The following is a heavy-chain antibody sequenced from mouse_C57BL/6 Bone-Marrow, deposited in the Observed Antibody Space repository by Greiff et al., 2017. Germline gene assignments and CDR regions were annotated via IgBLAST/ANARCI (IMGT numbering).Heavy chain of an antibody. J-gene: IGHJ2*01. CDR2: IHPNSGST. CDR1: GYTFTSYW. Sequence: QVQLQQPGAELVKPGASVKLSCKASGYTFTSYWMHWVKQRPGQGLEWIGMIHPNSGSTNYNEKFKSKATLTVDKSYSTAYMQLSSLTSEDSAVYYCARGRLRREYYFDYWGQGTTLTVSS. D-gene: IGHD2-4*01. CDR3: ARGRLRREYYFDY. V-gene: IGHV1-64*01.